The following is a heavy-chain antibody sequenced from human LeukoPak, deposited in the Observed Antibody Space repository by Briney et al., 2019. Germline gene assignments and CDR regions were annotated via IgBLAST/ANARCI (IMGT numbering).Heavy chain of an antibody. V-gene: IGHV4-59*08. J-gene: IGHJ4*02. CDR2: ISYSGST. CDR1: GDSVSIYY. CDR3: ARGLGLTAVTEYYFDY. Sequence: PSETLSLTCTVSGDSVSIYYWSWIRQPPGKGLEWIGYISYSGSTDYNPSLKSRVTISVDTSKNQFSLKLSSVTAADTAVHYCARGLGLTAVTEYYFDYWGQGTLVTASS. D-gene: IGHD4-17*01.